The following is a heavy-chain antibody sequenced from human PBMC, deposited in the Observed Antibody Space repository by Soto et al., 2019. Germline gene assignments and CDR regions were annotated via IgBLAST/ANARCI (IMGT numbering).Heavy chain of an antibody. CDR3: ARESEDLTSNFDY. CDR1: GFTFTRYS. CDR2: ISSTTNYI. V-gene: IGHV3-21*01. J-gene: IGHJ4*02. Sequence: GGSLRLSYAASGFTFTRYSMNWVRRAPGKGLEWVSSISSTTNYIYYADSMKGRFTVSRDNAKNSVYLDMNSLSAEDTAVYYCARESEDLTSNFDYWGQGTLVTVSS.